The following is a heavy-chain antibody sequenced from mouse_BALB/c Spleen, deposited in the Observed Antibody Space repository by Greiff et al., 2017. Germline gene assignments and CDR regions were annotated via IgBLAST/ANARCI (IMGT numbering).Heavy chain of an antibody. V-gene: IGHV1-4*01. CDR3: ARLITTDYYAMDY. Sequence: QVQLQQSGAELARPGASVKMSCKASGYTFTSYTMHWVKQRPGQGLEWIGYINPSSGYTNYNQKFKDKATLTADKSSSTAYMQLSSLTSEDSAVYYCARLITTDYYAMDYWGQGTSVTVSS. J-gene: IGHJ4*01. D-gene: IGHD2-4*01. CDR1: GYTFTSYT. CDR2: INPSSGYT.